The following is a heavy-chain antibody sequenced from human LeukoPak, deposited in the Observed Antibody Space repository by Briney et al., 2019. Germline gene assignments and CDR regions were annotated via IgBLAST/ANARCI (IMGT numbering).Heavy chain of an antibody. CDR3: ARDQGSSTAYYYYMDV. Sequence: ASVTVSCTASGYTFTSYYMHWVRQAPGQGLEWMGIINPSGGSTSYAQKFQGRVTMTRDTSTSTVYMELSSLRSEDTAVYYCARDQGSSTAYYYYMDVWGKGTTVTVSS. CDR2: INPSGGST. V-gene: IGHV1-46*01. D-gene: IGHD6-6*01. CDR1: GYTFTSYY. J-gene: IGHJ6*03.